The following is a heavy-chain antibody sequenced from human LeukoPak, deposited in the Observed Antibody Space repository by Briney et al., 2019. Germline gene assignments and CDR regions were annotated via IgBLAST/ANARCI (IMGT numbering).Heavy chain of an antibody. D-gene: IGHD3-9*01. V-gene: IGHV4-34*01. CDR1: GVSINDHY. CDR2: ISHTEGT. J-gene: IGHJ4*02. Sequence: SETLSLTCGVFGVSINDHYWSWIRQSPGKGLEWIGEISHTEGTRYNPSLESRVTMSVGTSENQLSLKLNFVTAADTAVYYCARIRCGHSGSVCYNHWGLGTLVTVSS. CDR3: ARIRCGHSGSVCYNH.